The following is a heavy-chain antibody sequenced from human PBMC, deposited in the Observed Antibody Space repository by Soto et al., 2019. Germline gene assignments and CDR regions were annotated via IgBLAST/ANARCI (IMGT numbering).Heavy chain of an antibody. CDR1: GFTFSDHY. CDR3: ARTFGSSWDSHYFDY. V-gene: IGHV3-72*01. Sequence: EVQLVESGGGLVQPGGSLRLSCAASGFTFSDHYMDWVRQAPGKGLEWVGRIRNKANSYTTEYAASVKGRFTISRDDSKNTVYLEVNSLETEDTAVYYCARTFGSSWDSHYFDYWGQGTLVTVSS. J-gene: IGHJ4*02. CDR2: IRNKANSYTT. D-gene: IGHD6-13*01.